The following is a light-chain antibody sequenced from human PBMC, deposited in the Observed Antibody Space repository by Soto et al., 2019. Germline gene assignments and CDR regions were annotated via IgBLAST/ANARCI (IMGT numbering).Light chain of an antibody. J-gene: IGKJ2*01. V-gene: IGKV3-20*01. CDR2: GAS. CDR1: QSVSSSY. CDR3: QKYGSSPPYT. Sequence: EIVLTQSPGTLSLSPGERATLSCRASQSVSSSYLAWYQQKPGQAPRLLIYGASSRATGIPDRFSGSGSGTDFTLTISRLEPEDFEVYYCQKYGSSPPYTFGQGTKLEIK.